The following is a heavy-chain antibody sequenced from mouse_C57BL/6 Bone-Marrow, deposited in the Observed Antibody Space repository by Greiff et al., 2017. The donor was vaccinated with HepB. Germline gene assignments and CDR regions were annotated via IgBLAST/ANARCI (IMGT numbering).Heavy chain of an antibody. CDR1: GYTFTSYW. CDR2: INPSSGYT. CDR3: ARSLVPIYYDYDWFAY. J-gene: IGHJ3*01. D-gene: IGHD2-4*01. Sequence: QVQLQQSGAELAKPGASVKLSCKASGYTFTSYWMHWVKQRPGQGLEWIGYINPSSGYTKYNQKFKDKATLTADKSSSTAYMQLSSLTYEDSAVYYCARSLVPIYYDYDWFAYWGQGTLVTVSA. V-gene: IGHV1-7*01.